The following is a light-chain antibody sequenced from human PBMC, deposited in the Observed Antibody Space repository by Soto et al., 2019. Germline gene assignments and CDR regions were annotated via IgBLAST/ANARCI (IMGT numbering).Light chain of an antibody. Sequence: EIVMTQSPATLSVSPGERATLSCRASQSVSSNLAWYQQKPGQAPRLLIYGASTRATGIPARFSGSGSGTEFTLPISSLQSEDFAVYYCQQYNNWPPKYTFGQGTKLEIK. J-gene: IGKJ2*01. CDR2: GAS. CDR3: QQYNNWPPKYT. CDR1: QSVSSN. V-gene: IGKV3-15*01.